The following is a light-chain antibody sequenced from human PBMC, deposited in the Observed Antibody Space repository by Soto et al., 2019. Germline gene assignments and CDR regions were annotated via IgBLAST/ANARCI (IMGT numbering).Light chain of an antibody. V-gene: IGKV1-17*01. Sequence: DIQMTQYPSSLSASVGDRVTITCRASQGIANDLGWYQQKPGKAPKRLIYVASNLQSGVPSRFSGSGSGTEFALTISSLQPEDVATYYCLQHNSYPWTFGQGTKVEIK. CDR3: LQHNSYPWT. J-gene: IGKJ1*01. CDR1: QGIAND. CDR2: VAS.